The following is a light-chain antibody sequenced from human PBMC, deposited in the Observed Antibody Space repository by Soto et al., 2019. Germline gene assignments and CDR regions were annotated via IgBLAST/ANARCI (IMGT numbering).Light chain of an antibody. CDR3: QQYASSPKT. CDR1: QSVSSSY. Sequence: EIVLTQSPGTLSLSPGERATLSCRASQSVSSSYLAWYQQKPGQAPRLLIYGASSRATSIPDRFSGSGSGEDVNITISRLEPEAFAVYYCQQYASSPKTFGQGTKAEIK. V-gene: IGKV3-20*01. J-gene: IGKJ1*01. CDR2: GAS.